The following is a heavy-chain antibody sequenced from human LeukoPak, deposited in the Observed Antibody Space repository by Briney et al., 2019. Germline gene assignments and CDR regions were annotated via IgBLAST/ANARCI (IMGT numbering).Heavy chain of an antibody. D-gene: IGHD2-2*03. V-gene: IGHV3-33*01. CDR2: IWYDGSNK. Sequence: GRSLRLSCAASGFTFSSYGMHWVRQAPGKGPEWVGDIWYDGSNKYYAAPVKRRFTLSRDNAKTTLYLQMSSLRPEDTAVYYRPRGLDIVVVPAATVDYWGQGTLVTVCS. CDR3: PRGLDIVVVPAATVDY. J-gene: IGHJ4*02. CDR1: GFTFSSYG.